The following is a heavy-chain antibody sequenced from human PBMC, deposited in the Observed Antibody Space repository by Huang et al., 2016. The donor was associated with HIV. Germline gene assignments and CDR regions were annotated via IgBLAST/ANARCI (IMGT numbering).Heavy chain of an antibody. CDR1: GFTFTNYA. V-gene: IGHV3-30*04. CDR3: ARSAVPGDGDWFDP. D-gene: IGHD6-19*01. J-gene: IGHJ5*02. CDR2: RSYDGRNK. Sequence: QVQLVESGGGLVQPGRSLRLSCAASGFTFTNYAIHWVGQAPGKGLGGVACRSYDGRNKFDAHSVKGRVTISRDNSKSTLYLLMNSLGVDDTALYYCARSAVPGDGDWFDPWGQGTLVTVSS.